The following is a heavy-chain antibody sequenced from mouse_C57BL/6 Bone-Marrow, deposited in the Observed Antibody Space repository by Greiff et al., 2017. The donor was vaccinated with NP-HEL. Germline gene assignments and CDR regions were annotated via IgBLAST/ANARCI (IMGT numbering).Heavy chain of an antibody. CDR3: ARALYPLYAMDY. V-gene: IGHV3-3*01. J-gene: IGHJ4*01. Sequence: EVQLQESGPSLVRPSQTLSLTCTVTGFSINSDCYWIWIRQFPGNKLEYIGYTFYSGITYYNPSLESRTYIPRDTSKNQFSLKLSSVTTEDTATYYCARALYPLYAMDYWGQGTSVTVSS. CDR1: GFSINSDCY. D-gene: IGHD5-1*01. CDR2: TFYSGIT.